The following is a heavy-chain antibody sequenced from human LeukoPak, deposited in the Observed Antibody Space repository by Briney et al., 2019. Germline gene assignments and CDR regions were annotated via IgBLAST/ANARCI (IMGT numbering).Heavy chain of an antibody. CDR1: GFTFGSYA. J-gene: IGHJ4*02. CDR2: ISGSGGST. D-gene: IGHD2-2*01. Sequence: PGGSLRLSCAASGFTFGSYAMSWVRQAPGKGLEWVSAISGSGGSTYYADSVKGRFTISRDNSKNTLYLQMNSLRAEDTAVYYCATPGGVSIVVVPAAMYYFDYWGQGTLVTVSS. CDR3: ATPGGVSIVVVPAAMYYFDY. V-gene: IGHV3-23*01.